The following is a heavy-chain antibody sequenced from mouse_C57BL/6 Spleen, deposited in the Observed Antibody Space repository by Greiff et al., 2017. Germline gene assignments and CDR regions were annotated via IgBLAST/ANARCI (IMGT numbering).Heavy chain of an antibody. CDR3: AREWQRAWFAY. Sequence: VQLQQPGAELVRPGTSVKLSCKASGYTFTSYWMHWVKQRPGQGLEWIGVIDPSDSYTNYNQKFKGKATLTVDTSSSTAYMQLSSLTSEDSAVYYCAREWQRAWFAYWGQGTLVTVSA. V-gene: IGHV1-59*01. J-gene: IGHJ3*01. CDR2: IDPSDSYT. CDR1: GYTFTSYW.